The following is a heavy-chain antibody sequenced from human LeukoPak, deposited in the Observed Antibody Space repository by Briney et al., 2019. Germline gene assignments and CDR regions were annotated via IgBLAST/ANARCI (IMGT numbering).Heavy chain of an antibody. CDR3: TRDSAPPTVAHY. D-gene: IGHD4-23*01. J-gene: IGHJ4*02. CDR2: IDSGGRT. CDR1: GFTVSGNY. V-gene: IGHV3-66*01. Sequence: GGSLRLSCAASGFTVSGNYMSWVRQAPGKGLEWASIIDSGGRTSHADSVKGRFTISRDNSKNTLYLQMNTLRAEDTAVYYCTRDSAPPTVAHYWGQGTLVTVSS.